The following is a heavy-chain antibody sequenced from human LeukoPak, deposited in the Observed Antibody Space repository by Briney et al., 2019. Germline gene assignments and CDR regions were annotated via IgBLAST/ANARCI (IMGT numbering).Heavy chain of an antibody. CDR1: GGSMNSGGYY. CDR2: IYYSGST. Sequence: SQTLSLTCTVSGGSMNSGGYYWSWIRQPPGKGLEWIGYIYYSGSTFYNPSLESRVTLSVDPSKNQFSLKLSSVTAADTAVYYCARSDIWGQETMVTVSS. V-gene: IGHV4-30-4*01. J-gene: IGHJ3*02. CDR3: ARSDI.